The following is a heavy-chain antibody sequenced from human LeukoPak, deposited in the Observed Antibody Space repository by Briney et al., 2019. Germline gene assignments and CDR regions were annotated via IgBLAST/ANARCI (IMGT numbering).Heavy chain of an antibody. CDR2: IRYDGSNK. Sequence: PGGSLRLSCAASGFTFSSYGMHWVRQAPGQGLEWVAFIRYDGSNKYYADSVKGRFTISRDNSKNTLYLQMNSLRAEDTAVYYCAKDPDIVVMEYYFDYWGQGTLVTVSS. CDR3: AKDPDIVVMEYYFDY. V-gene: IGHV3-30*02. D-gene: IGHD2-8*01. J-gene: IGHJ4*02. CDR1: GFTFSSYG.